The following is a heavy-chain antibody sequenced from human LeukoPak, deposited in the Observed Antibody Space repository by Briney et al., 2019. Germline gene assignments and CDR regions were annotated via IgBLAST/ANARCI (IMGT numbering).Heavy chain of an antibody. Sequence: GASVKVSCKASGGTFGSYAISWVRQAPGQGLEWMGGIIPIFGTANYAQKFQGRVTITADESTSTAYMELSSLRSEDTAVYYCAREHYYDSSGYTALDVWGQGTTVTVSS. CDR1: GGTFGSYA. V-gene: IGHV1-69*13. CDR2: IIPIFGTA. D-gene: IGHD3-22*01. J-gene: IGHJ6*02. CDR3: AREHYYDSSGYTALDV.